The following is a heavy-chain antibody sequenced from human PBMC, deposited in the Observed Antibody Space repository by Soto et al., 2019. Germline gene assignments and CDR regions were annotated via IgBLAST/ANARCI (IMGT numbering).Heavy chain of an antibody. D-gene: IGHD4-4*01. J-gene: IGHJ5*02. Sequence: SETLSLTCTVSGGSISSSSYYRGWIRQPPGKGLEWIGSIYYSGSTYYNPSLKSRVTISVDTSKNQFSLKLSSVTAADTAVYYCARGRKSAYSNLRINWFDPWGQGTLVTVSS. CDR2: IYYSGST. CDR3: ARGRKSAYSNLRINWFDP. CDR1: GGSISSSSYY. V-gene: IGHV4-39*01.